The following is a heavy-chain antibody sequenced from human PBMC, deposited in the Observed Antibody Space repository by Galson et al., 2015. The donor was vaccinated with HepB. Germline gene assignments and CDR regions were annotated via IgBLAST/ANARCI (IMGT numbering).Heavy chain of an antibody. V-gene: IGHV1-3*01. J-gene: IGHJ5*02. CDR3: ARDWIRQNLIYRFDP. CDR2: ITGFDGNT. D-gene: IGHD2-2*03. Sequence: SVKVSCKASGYTFTSYAMHWVRQAPGQGLEWMGWITGFDGNTKYSQKFQGRVTITRDTSASTAYMELSSLRFEDTAIYYCARDWIRQNLIYRFDPWGQGTLVTVSS. CDR1: GYTFTSYA.